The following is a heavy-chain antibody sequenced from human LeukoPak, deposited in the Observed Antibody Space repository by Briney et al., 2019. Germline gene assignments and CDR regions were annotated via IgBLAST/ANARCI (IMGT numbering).Heavy chain of an antibody. V-gene: IGHV3-48*01. CDR1: GFAFDIYS. CDR2: ISSSSGTT. CDR3: ARGWELDP. D-gene: IGHD1-26*01. J-gene: IGHJ5*02. Sequence: PGGSLRLSCAASGFAFDIYSMNWVRQAPGKGLEWVSYISSSSGTTHYADSVKGRFTISRDNAKNSLYLQMNSLRVEDTAVYYCARGWELDPWGQGTLVTVSS.